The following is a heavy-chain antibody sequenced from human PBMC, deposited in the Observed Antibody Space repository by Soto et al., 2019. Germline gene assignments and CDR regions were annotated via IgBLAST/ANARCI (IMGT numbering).Heavy chain of an antibody. Sequence: GALRLSWAPSGFTFSSYCMNWVRQAPGRGLGWVSSISITSNYIYHVESVKGRFTVSRDNAKNSLYLQMNSLRAEDTAVYYCARDRTANSYYYHGMDVWGQGTTVTVS. J-gene: IGHJ6*02. CDR3: ARDRTANSYYYHGMDV. CDR1: GFTFSSYC. D-gene: IGHD2-21*02. V-gene: IGHV3-21*01. CDR2: ISITSNYI.